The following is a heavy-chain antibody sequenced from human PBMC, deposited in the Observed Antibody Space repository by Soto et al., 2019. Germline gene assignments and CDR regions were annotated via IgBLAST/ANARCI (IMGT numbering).Heavy chain of an antibody. CDR2: MNPTTDTT. CDR1: GYTFTSYD. CDR3: ARGRLVAGTVDS. V-gene: IGHV1-8*01. J-gene: IGHJ4*02. Sequence: QVQLVQSGAEVKKPGASVKVACKASGYTFTSYDITWVRQATGQGLGWMGLMNPTTDTTGFAQKFQGRVTMISNTSISAAYLVLSSLTSEDTAVYYCARGRLVAGTVDSWGQGTLVTVSS. D-gene: IGHD1-7*01.